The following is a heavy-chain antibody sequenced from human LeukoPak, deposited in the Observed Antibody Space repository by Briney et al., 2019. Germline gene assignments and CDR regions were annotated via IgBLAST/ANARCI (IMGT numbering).Heavy chain of an antibody. Sequence: GGSLRLSCAASGLTFRRYSMTWVRQAPGKGLEWVSYISSSGSGTHYADSVKGRFTVSRDNGKNSLYLQMSSLRAEDTALYYCKTSARILEGWGQGTLVTVSS. V-gene: IGHV3-48*01. CDR3: KTSARILEG. CDR1: GLTFRRYS. D-gene: IGHD2-15*01. J-gene: IGHJ4*02. CDR2: ISSSGSGT.